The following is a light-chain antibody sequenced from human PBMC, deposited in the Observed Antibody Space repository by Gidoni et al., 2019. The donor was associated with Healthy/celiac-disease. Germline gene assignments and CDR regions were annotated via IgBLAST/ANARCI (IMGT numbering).Light chain of an antibody. Sequence: DIQMTHSPSTLSASVGDRVTITCRASQSISSWLAWYQRKPGKAPKLLIYDASSLESGVPSRFSGSGSGTEFTLTISSLQPDDFATYYCQQYYSYYTFGQGTKLEIK. CDR1: QSISSW. V-gene: IGKV1-5*01. J-gene: IGKJ2*01. CDR2: DAS. CDR3: QQYYSYYT.